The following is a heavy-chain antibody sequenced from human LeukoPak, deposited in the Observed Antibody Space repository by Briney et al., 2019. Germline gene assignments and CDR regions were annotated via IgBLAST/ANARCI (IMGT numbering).Heavy chain of an antibody. J-gene: IGHJ4*02. D-gene: IGHD6-13*01. V-gene: IGHV3-23*01. CDR2: ISGSGGST. CDR1: GVTFSSYA. CDR3: AKDLRQQLASRSHVTPGDY. Sequence: PGGPLRLSCAASGVTFSSYAMSWVRQAPGKGLEWVSAISGSGGSTYYADSVKGRFTISRDNSKNTLYLQMNSLRAEDTAVYYCAKDLRQQLASRSHVTPGDYWGQGTLVTVSS.